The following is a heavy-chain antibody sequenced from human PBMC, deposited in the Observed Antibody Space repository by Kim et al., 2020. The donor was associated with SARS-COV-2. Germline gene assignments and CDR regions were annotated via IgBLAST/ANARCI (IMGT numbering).Heavy chain of an antibody. Sequence: NPALKSRLTISVETSKDQFSLNLSPGTAADTAIYYCARDISTVTTWAFDVWGQGTMVTVSS. D-gene: IGHD4-17*01. CDR3: ARDISTVTTWAFDV. V-gene: IGHV4-31*02. J-gene: IGHJ3*01.